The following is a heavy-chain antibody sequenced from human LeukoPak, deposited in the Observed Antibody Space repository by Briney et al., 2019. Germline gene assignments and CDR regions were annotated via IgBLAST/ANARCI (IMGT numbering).Heavy chain of an antibody. D-gene: IGHD3-22*01. CDR2: IYYSGST. CDR3: AREEGVVVTGLIDY. V-gene: IGHV4-30-4*01. J-gene: IGHJ4*02. CDR1: GGSISSGDYY. Sequence: SQTLSPTCTVSGGSISSGDYYWSWIRQPPGKGLEWIGYIYYSGSTYYNPSLKSRVTISVDTSKNQFSLKLSSVTAADTAVYYCAREEGVVVTGLIDYWGQGTLVTVSS.